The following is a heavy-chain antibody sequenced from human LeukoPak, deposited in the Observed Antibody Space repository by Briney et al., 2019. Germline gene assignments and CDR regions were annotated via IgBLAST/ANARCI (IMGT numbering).Heavy chain of an antibody. J-gene: IGHJ4*02. D-gene: IGHD3-10*01. V-gene: IGHV4-39*07. CDR2: IYYSGST. Sequence: KPSETLSLTCTVSGGSISSHTYYWGWIRQPPGKGLEWIGSIYYSGSTYYSPSLKSRVTISVDTSKNQFSLKLSSVTAADTAVYYCARAPGPLSHFDYWGQGTLVTVSS. CDR3: ARAPGPLSHFDY. CDR1: GGSISSHTYY.